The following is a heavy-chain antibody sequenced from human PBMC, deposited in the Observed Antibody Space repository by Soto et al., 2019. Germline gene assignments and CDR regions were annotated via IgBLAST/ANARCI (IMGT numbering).Heavy chain of an antibody. J-gene: IGHJ4*02. D-gene: IGHD3-22*01. CDR2: VNPNSGNT. V-gene: IGHV1-8*01. Sequence: ASVKVSCKASGYTFTSYDINWVRQATGQGLEWMGWVNPNSGNTGYAQKFQGRVTMTRNTSISTAYMELSSLRSEDTAVYYCARGLSYDSSGLGDYWGQGTLVTVSS. CDR3: ARGLSYDSSGLGDY. CDR1: GYTFTSYD.